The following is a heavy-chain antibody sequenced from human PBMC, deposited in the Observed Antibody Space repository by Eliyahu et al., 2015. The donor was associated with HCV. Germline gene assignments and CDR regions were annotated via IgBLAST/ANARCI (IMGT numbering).Heavy chain of an antibody. J-gene: IGHJ4*02. D-gene: IGHD6-19*01. V-gene: IGHV3-7*01. CDR3: ARRPPPYSSTTAEQDPN. CDR1: GFXFSXYW. CDR2: IKQDASEK. Sequence: EAQLVESGGGLVXPGGSLXLXCGDSGFXFSXYWMNWVRQAPGKGLEWVASIKQDASEKYYVDSVKGRFTISRDNAKKSLYLQMNSLRAEDTAVYYCARRPPPYSSTTAEQDPNWGQGTLVTVSS.